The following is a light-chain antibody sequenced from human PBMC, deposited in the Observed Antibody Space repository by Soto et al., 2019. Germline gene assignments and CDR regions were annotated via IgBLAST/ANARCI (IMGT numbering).Light chain of an antibody. V-gene: IGLV2-8*01. CDR2: EVS. Sequence: QSVLTQPPSASGSPGQSVTISCTGTSSDVGGYNYVSWYQQHPGKAPKLMIYEVSKRPSGVPDRFSGSKSGNTASLTVSGLQAEDDADYYCSSYAGSNSHVFGTGTKLTVL. J-gene: IGLJ1*01. CDR3: SSYAGSNSHV. CDR1: SSDVGGYNY.